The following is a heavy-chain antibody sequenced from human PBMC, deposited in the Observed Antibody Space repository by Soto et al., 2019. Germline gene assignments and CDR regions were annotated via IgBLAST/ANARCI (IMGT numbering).Heavy chain of an antibody. CDR2: IDPSDSYT. Sequence: PGESLKISCKGSGYSFTSYWISWVRQMPGKGLEWMGRIDPSDSYTNYSPSFQGHVTISADKSISTAYLQWSSLNASDTAMYYCARHLAVTTAYIDYWGQGTLVTVSS. CDR1: GYSFTSYW. D-gene: IGHD4-4*01. CDR3: ARHLAVTTAYIDY. J-gene: IGHJ4*02. V-gene: IGHV5-10-1*01.